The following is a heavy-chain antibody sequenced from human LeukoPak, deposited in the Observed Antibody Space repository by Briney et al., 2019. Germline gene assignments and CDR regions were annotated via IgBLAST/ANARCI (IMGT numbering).Heavy chain of an antibody. Sequence: GGSLRLSCAASGFTFSSYSMNWVRQAPGKGLEWVSYISSSSSTIYYADSVKGRFTISRDNAKNSLYLQMNSPRAEDTAVYYCARQLRYFDWLPFEDSDYWGQGTLVTVSS. V-gene: IGHV3-48*01. J-gene: IGHJ4*02. CDR3: ARQLRYFDWLPFEDSDY. D-gene: IGHD3-9*01. CDR2: ISSSSSTI. CDR1: GFTFSSYS.